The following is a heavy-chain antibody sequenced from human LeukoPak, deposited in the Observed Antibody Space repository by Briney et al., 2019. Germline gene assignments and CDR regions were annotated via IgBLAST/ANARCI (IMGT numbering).Heavy chain of an antibody. J-gene: IGHJ3*02. CDR3: ARECGYSYGSDAFDI. D-gene: IGHD5-18*01. Sequence: EGSLRLSCAASGFTFDDYGMSWVRQAPGKGLEWVSGINWNGGSTGYADSVKGRFTISRDNAKNSLYLQMNSLRAEDTALYYCARECGYSYGSDAFDIWGQGTMVTVSS. CDR2: INWNGGST. V-gene: IGHV3-20*04. CDR1: GFTFDDYG.